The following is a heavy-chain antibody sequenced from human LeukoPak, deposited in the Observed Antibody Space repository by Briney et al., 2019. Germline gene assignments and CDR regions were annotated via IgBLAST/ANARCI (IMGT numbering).Heavy chain of an antibody. CDR2: IYTSGST. CDR3: ARDHSSGWPTYYYYGMDV. Sequence: SETLSLTCTVSGGSISSYYWSWIRQPAGKGLEWIGRIYTSGSTNYNPSLKSRVTMSVDTSKNQFSLKLSSVTAADTAVYYCARDHSSGWPTYYYYGMDVWGQGTTVTVSS. J-gene: IGHJ6*02. V-gene: IGHV4-4*07. D-gene: IGHD6-19*01. CDR1: GGSISSYY.